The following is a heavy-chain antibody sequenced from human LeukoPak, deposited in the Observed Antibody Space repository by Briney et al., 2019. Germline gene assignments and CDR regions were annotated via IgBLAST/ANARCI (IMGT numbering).Heavy chain of an antibody. D-gene: IGHD2-15*01. J-gene: IGHJ6*02. V-gene: IGHV5-51*01. CDR1: GYSFTSYW. Sequence: GESLKISCKGSGYSFTSYWIGWVRQMPGKGLEWMGIIYPGDSDTRYSPSFQGQVTISADKSISTAYLQWSSLKASDTAMYYCARQVDGTVGYYYYGMDVWGQGTTVTVSS. CDR2: IYPGDSDT. CDR3: ARQVDGTVGYYYYGMDV.